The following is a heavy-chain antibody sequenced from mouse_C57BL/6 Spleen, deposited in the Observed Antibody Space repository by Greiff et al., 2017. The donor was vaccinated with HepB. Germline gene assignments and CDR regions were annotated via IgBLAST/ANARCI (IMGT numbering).Heavy chain of an antibody. CDR2: IYPRDGST. Sequence: QVQLKQSGPELVKPGASVKLSCKASGYTFTSYDINWVKQRPGQGLEWIGWIYPRDGSTKYNEKFKGKATLTVDTSSSTAYMELHSLTSEDSAVYFCARWRITTVVAPDYWGQGTTLTVSS. V-gene: IGHV1-85*01. CDR3: ARWRITTVVAPDY. J-gene: IGHJ2*01. CDR1: GYTFTSYD. D-gene: IGHD1-1*01.